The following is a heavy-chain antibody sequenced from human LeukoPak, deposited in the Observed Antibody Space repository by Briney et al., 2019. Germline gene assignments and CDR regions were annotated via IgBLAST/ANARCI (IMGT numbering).Heavy chain of an antibody. J-gene: IGHJ4*02. V-gene: IGHV1-2*02. CDR1: GYTFTGYY. CDR2: INPNSGGT. CDR3: AKAYYYDSSGYSDH. Sequence: ASVKVSCKASGYTFTGYYMHWVRQAPGQGLEWMGWINPNSGGTNYAQKFQGRVTMTRDTSISTAYMELSRLRSDDTAVYYCAKAYYYDSSGYSDHWGQGTLVTVSS. D-gene: IGHD3-22*01.